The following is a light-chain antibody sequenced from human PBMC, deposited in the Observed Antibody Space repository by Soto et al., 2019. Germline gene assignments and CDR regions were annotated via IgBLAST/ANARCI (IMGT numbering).Light chain of an antibody. J-gene: IGLJ3*02. Sequence: QSVLTQPPSVSGAPGQRVTISCTGRSSNIGAGYDVHWYQQLPGTAPKLLIYGNSNRPSGVPDRFSGSKSGTSASLAITGLQAEDEADYYCQSYYSSLSGSRVFGGGTKLTVL. CDR3: QSYYSSLSGSRV. CDR1: SSNIGAGYD. CDR2: GNS. V-gene: IGLV1-40*01.